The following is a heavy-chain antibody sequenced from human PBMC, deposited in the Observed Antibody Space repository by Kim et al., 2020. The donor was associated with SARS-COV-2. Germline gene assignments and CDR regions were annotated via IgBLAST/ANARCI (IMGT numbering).Heavy chain of an antibody. CDR2: INTNTGNP. Sequence: ASVKVSCKASGYTFTSYAMNWVRQAPGQGLEWMGWINTNTGNPTYAQGFTGRFVFSLDTSVSTAYLQISSLKAEDTAVYYCARVRLWFGELRQALDHYYGMDVWGQGTTVTVSS. D-gene: IGHD3-10*01. CDR1: GYTFTSYA. V-gene: IGHV7-4-1*02. J-gene: IGHJ6*02. CDR3: ARVRLWFGELRQALDHYYGMDV.